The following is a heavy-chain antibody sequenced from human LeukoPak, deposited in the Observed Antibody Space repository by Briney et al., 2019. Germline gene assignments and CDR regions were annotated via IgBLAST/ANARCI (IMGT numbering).Heavy chain of an antibody. CDR1: GFTFSSYG. J-gene: IGHJ6*03. V-gene: IGHV3-23*01. CDR3: AKPNYYDSSGYEPHFYYYYMDV. D-gene: IGHD3-22*01. Sequence: GGSLRLSCAASGFTFSSYGVSWVRQAPGKGLEWVSAISGSGGSTYYADSVKGRFTISRDNSKNTLYLQMNSLRAEDTAVYYCAKPNYYDSSGYEPHFYYYYMDVWGKGTTVTISS. CDR2: ISGSGGST.